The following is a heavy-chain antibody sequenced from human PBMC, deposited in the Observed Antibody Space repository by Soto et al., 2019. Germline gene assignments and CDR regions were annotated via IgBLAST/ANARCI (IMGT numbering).Heavy chain of an antibody. J-gene: IGHJ4*02. CDR3: AKDEADSSGYYSDC. CDR2: ISGSGGST. D-gene: IGHD3-22*01. Sequence: DVQLLESGGGLVQPGGSLRLSCAASGFTFSSYALSWVRQAPGKGLVWVSAISGSGGSTYYADSVKGRFTISRDNSKNTLYLQMNSLSAEDTAVYYCAKDEADSSGYYSDCRGQGTLVTVSS. CDR1: GFTFSSYA. V-gene: IGHV3-23*01.